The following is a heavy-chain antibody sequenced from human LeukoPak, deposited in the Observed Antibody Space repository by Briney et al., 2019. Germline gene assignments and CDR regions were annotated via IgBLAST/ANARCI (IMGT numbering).Heavy chain of an antibody. Sequence: GGSLRLSCAASGFTFSSYGMHWVRQAPGKGLEWVAVISYDGSNKYYADSVKGRFTISRDNSKNTLYLQMNSLGAEDTAVYYCAKGMVFWSGYYKEEFDYWGQGTLVTVSS. CDR1: GFTFSSYG. CDR3: AKGMVFWSGYYKEEFDY. D-gene: IGHD3-3*01. V-gene: IGHV3-30*18. J-gene: IGHJ4*02. CDR2: ISYDGSNK.